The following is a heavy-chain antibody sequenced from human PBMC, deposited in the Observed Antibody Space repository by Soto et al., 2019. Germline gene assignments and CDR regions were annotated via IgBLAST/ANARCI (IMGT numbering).Heavy chain of an antibody. V-gene: IGHV1-18*04. J-gene: IGHJ3*02. CDR3: ARVMATVTPDAFDI. D-gene: IGHD4-17*01. CDR1: GYTFTSYG. Sequence: RASVKVSCKASGYTFTSYGISWVRQAPGQGLEWMGWISAYNGNTNYAQKLQGRVTMTTDTSTSTAYMELRSLRSDDTAVYYCARVMATVTPDAFDIWGQGTTVTVSS. CDR2: ISAYNGNT.